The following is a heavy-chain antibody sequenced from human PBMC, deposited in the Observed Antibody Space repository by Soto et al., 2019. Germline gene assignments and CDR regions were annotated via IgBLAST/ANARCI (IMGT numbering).Heavy chain of an antibody. J-gene: IGHJ5*01. CDR3: ARAIGGNNWNPNWFDS. V-gene: IGHV4-4*02. D-gene: IGHD1-20*01. CDR2: IYHSGAA. CDR1: GGSISSSNW. Sequence: PSETLSLTCAVSGGSISSSNWWSWVRQPPGKGLEWIGEIYHSGAAHYNPSLKSRLTISVDTSRNQFSLKLTSVTAADTAVYYCARAIGGNNWNPNWFDSWGQGTKVTVSS.